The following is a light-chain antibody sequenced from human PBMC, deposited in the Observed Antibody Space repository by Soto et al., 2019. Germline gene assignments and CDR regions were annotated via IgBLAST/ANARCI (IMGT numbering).Light chain of an antibody. V-gene: IGLV2-8*01. J-gene: IGLJ2*01. CDR2: EVT. CDR3: SSYAGSDNFEV. CDR1: RSDVGDYNY. Sequence: SALTQPPSASGSPGQSVTISCTGTRSDVGDYNYVSWYQQHPGKAPKLLIYEVTKRPSGVPDRFSGSKSANTASLTVSGLQAEDEADYYCSSYAGSDNFEVFGGGTKVTVL.